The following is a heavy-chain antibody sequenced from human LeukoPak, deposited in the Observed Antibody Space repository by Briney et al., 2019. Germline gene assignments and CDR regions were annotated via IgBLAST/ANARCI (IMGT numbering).Heavy chain of an antibody. CDR3: ARGTPGMAAAGTLPDDY. D-gene: IGHD6-13*01. J-gene: IGHJ4*02. V-gene: IGHV1-2*02. CDR2: INPNSGGT. CDR1: GYTFTGYY. Sequence: GASVKVSCKASGYTFTGYYMHWVRQAPGQGLEWMGWINPNSGGTNYAQKLQGRVTMTTDTSTSTAYMELRSLRSDDTAVYYCARGTPGMAAAGTLPDDYWGQGTLVTVSS.